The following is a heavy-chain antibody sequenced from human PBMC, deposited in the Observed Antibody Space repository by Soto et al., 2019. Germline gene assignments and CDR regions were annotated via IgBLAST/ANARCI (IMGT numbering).Heavy chain of an antibody. CDR3: AKGGAIVAAGTRVYLYNAMDV. V-gene: IGHV1-2*02. CDR1: GYTFTGYY. D-gene: IGHD1-26*01. CDR2: INPNSGDA. J-gene: IGHJ6*02. Sequence: ASVKVSCKASGYTFTGYYVHWVRQAPGQGLEWMGWINPNSGDAYLAQRFQGRVTMNRDTSIGTAYMELRGLTSDDTAEYYCAKGGAIVAAGTRVYLYNAMDVWGQGTTVTVSS.